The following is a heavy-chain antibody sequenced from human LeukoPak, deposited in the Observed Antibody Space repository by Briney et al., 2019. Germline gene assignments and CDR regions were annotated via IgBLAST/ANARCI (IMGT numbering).Heavy chain of an antibody. CDR1: GFTFSSYA. Sequence: PGGSLRLSCAASGFTFSSYAMRWVRQAPGKGLEWVAVISYDGSNKYYADSVKGRFTISRDNSKNTLYLQMNSLRAEDTAVYYCARDYTMVRGVYYNWFDPWGQGTLVTVSS. D-gene: IGHD3-10*01. CDR3: ARDYTMVRGVYYNWFDP. V-gene: IGHV3-30*04. J-gene: IGHJ5*02. CDR2: ISYDGSNK.